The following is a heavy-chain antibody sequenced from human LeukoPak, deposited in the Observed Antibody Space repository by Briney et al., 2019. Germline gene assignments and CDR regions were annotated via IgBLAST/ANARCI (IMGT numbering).Heavy chain of an antibody. J-gene: IGHJ5*02. Sequence: SETLSLTCAVSGGSISSSNWWSWVRQPPGKGLEWIGEIYHSGSTNYNPSLKSRVTMSVDTSKNQFSLNLRSVTAADTAVYYCAKGDPFRAGWFDPWGQGILVTVSS. V-gene: IGHV4-4*02. CDR3: AKGDPFRAGWFDP. CDR1: GGSISSSNW. D-gene: IGHD6-13*01. CDR2: IYHSGST.